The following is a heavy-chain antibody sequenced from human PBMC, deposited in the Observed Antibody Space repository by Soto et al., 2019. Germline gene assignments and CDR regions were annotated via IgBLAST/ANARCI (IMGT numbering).Heavy chain of an antibody. Sequence: EVQLVESGGGLIQPGGSLRLSCAVSGFTVSNNYMSWVRQAPGKGLEGVSVIYSGGYTAYGDSVKGRFTISRDNSKNTLFFQQNSLGAGAGAGFYCGARAGGGGYWGQGTLVTVSS. D-gene: IGHD3-10*01. CDR3: GARAGGGGY. CDR1: GFTVSNNY. CDR2: IYSGGYT. V-gene: IGHV3-53*01. J-gene: IGHJ4*02.